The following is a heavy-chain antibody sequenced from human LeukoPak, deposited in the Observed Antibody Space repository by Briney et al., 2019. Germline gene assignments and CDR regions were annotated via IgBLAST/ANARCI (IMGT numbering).Heavy chain of an antibody. J-gene: IGHJ3*02. CDR3: ARDSGYCSGGSCYPQGAFDI. D-gene: IGHD2-15*01. CDR1: GFTFSSYE. CDR2: ISSSSSYI. Sequence: PGGSLRLSCAASGFTFSSYEMNWVRQAPGKGLEWVSSISSSSSYIYYADSVKGRFTISRDNAKNSLYLQMNSLRAEDTAVYYCARDSGYCSGGSCYPQGAFDIWGQGTMVTVSS. V-gene: IGHV3-21*01.